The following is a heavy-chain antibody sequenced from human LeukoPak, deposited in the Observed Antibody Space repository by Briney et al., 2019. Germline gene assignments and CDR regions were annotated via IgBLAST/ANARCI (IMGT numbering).Heavy chain of an antibody. D-gene: IGHD5-24*01. V-gene: IGHV3-9*01. CDR1: GFTFDDYA. Sequence: GRSLRLSCAASGFTFDDYAMHWVRQAPGKGLEWVSGISWNSGSIGYADSVKGRFTISRDNAKNSLYLQMNSLRVEDTAVYYCAKEGRSLQTYWGQGTLVTVSS. CDR3: AKEGRSLQTY. J-gene: IGHJ4*02. CDR2: ISWNSGSI.